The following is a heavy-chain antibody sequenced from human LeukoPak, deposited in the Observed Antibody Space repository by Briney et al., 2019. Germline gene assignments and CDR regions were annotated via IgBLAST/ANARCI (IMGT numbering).Heavy chain of an antibody. CDR3: ARDRSGYSGYDYRYYYYGMDV. J-gene: IGHJ6*02. CDR1: GFTFSSYS. CDR2: ISSSSSYI. Sequence: GGSLRLSCAASGFTFSSYSMNWVRQAPGKGLEWVSSISSSSSYIYYADSVKGRFTISRDNAKNSLYLQMNSLRAEDTAVYYCARDRSGYSGYDYRYYYYGMDVWGQGTTVTVSS. D-gene: IGHD5-12*01. V-gene: IGHV3-21*01.